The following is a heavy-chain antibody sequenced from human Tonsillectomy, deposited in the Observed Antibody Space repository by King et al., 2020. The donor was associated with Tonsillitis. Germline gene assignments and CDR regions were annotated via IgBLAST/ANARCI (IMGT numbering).Heavy chain of an antibody. CDR3: ARDTGSYTNGVWYDALDI. CDR1: GFTFSSYW. J-gene: IGHJ3*02. V-gene: IGHV3-7*03. Sequence: VQLVESGGGLVQPGGSLRLSCPASGFTFSSYWLTWVRQAQGRGLEWVVNINADGGEKHYVDSVKGRFTFSRDNAKNSLYLEINSLRAEDTAVYHCARDTGSYTNGVWYDALDIWGQGTMVTVSS. D-gene: IGHD2-8*01. CDR2: INADGGEK.